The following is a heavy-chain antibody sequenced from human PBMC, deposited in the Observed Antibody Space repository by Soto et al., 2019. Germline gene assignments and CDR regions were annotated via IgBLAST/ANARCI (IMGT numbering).Heavy chain of an antibody. CDR3: ERVEVAGTRVDY. V-gene: IGHV4-34*01. Sequence: PSETLSLTCAVYGGSFSGYYWSWIRQPPGKGLEWIGEINHSGSTNYNPSLKSRVTISVDKSKNQFSLKLSSVTAADTAAYYRERVEVAGTRVDYWCQESLVPVSS. J-gene: IGHJ4*02. D-gene: IGHD6-19*01. CDR2: INHSGST. CDR1: GGSFSGYY.